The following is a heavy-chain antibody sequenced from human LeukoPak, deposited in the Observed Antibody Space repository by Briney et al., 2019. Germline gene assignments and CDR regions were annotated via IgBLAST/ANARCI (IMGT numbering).Heavy chain of an antibody. Sequence: GESLKISCKGSGYSFTSYWIGWVRQMPGKGLEWMGIIYPGDSDTRYSPSFQGQVTISADKSISTAYLQWSSLKASDTAMYYCARLEGDILTGYFNYGMDVWGQGTTVTVSS. CDR3: ARLEGDILTGYFNYGMDV. CDR2: IYPGDSDT. CDR1: GYSFTSYW. D-gene: IGHD3-9*01. J-gene: IGHJ6*02. V-gene: IGHV5-51*01.